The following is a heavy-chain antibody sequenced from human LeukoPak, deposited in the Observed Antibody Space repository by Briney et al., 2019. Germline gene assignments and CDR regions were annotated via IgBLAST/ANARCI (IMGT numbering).Heavy chain of an antibody. CDR3: ARETYYYGSGSYYLFDY. D-gene: IGHD3-10*01. V-gene: IGHV1-18*01. CDR2: ISAYNGNT. J-gene: IGHJ4*02. Sequence: ASVKVSCKASGYTFTSYGTSWVRQAPGQGLEWMGWISAYNGNTNYAQKLQGRVTMTTDTSTSTAYMELRSLRSDDTAVYYCARETYYYGSGSYYLFDYWGQGTLVTVSS. CDR1: GYTFTSYG.